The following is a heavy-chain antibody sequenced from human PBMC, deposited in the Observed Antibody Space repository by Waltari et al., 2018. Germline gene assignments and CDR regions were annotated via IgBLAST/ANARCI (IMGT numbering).Heavy chain of an antibody. D-gene: IGHD3-10*01. CDR1: GSTFTRYY. V-gene: IGHV1-2*06. CDR2: INPNSGGT. CDR3: ARVFGAGTFDY. J-gene: IGHJ4*02. Sequence: QVQLVQSGAEVKKPGASVKVSCKASGSTFTRYYMPWRRQAPGQGLEWMGRINPNSGGTNYAQKFQGRVTMTRDTSISTAYMELSRLRSDDTAVYYCARVFGAGTFDYWGQGTLVTVSS.